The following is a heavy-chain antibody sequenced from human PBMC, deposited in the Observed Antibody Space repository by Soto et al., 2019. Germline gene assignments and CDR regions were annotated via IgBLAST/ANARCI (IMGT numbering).Heavy chain of an antibody. V-gene: IGHV6-1*01. CDR1: GDSVSSNSAA. CDR2: TYYRSKWYN. J-gene: IGHJ3*02. Sequence: QVQLQQSGPGLVKPSQTLSLTCAISGDSVSSNSAAWNWIRQSPSRGLEWLGRTYYRSKWYNDYAVSVKSRITINPDTSKNQFSLQLNSVTPEDTAVYYCARDKATPPTTVLDQGAFDIWGQGTMVTVSS. CDR3: ARDKATPPTTVLDQGAFDI. D-gene: IGHD4-17*01.